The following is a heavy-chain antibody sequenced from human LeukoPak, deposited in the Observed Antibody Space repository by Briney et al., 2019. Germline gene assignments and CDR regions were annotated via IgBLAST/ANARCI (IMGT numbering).Heavy chain of an antibody. D-gene: IGHD5-12*01. J-gene: IGHJ3*02. CDR2: IYHSGST. CDR1: GGSISSGGYS. Sequence: SETLSLTCAVSGGSISSGGYSWRWLRQPPGKGLEWIGYIYHSGSTYYNPSLKSRVTISVDRSKNQFSLKLSSVTAADTAVYYCAGSLRGYRDAFDIWGQGTMVTVSS. CDR3: AGSLRGYRDAFDI. V-gene: IGHV4-30-2*01.